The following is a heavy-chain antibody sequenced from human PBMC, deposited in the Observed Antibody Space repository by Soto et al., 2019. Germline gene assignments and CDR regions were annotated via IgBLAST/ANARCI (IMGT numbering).Heavy chain of an antibody. CDR3: TRGITGTTGWFDP. CDR2: IRSKPNSYAT. Sequence: GGSLRLSCAASGFTFSDSAMHWVRQASGKGLEWVGRIRSKPNSYATTYAASVNGRFTISRDDSKNTTYLQMNSLKTEYTAVYYCTRGITGTTGWFDPWGQGTLVTVSS. V-gene: IGHV3-73*01. CDR1: GFTFSDSA. D-gene: IGHD1-20*01. J-gene: IGHJ5*02.